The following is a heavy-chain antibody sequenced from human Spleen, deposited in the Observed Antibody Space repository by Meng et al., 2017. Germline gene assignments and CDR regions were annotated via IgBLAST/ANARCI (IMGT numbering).Heavy chain of an antibody. CDR3: TRGNIWEID. CDR2: IRSRTYGGTT. V-gene: IGHV3-49*03. J-gene: IGHJ4*02. CDR1: GFTFGDYA. Sequence: GGSLKISCTASGFTFGDYAMSWFRPDPGEGPEWIGFIRSRTYGGTTEHAASVKGRFIISRDDSKSIAYLKMNSLKTEDTAVYYCTRGNIWEIDWGQGTLVTVSS. D-gene: IGHD3-16*01.